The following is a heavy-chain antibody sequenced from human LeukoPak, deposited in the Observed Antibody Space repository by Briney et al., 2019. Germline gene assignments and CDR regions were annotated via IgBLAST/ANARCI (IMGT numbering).Heavy chain of an antibody. Sequence: PGGSLRLSCAASGFTFNNYAMSWVRQAPGKELEWVSAISSSGGSTYYADSVKGRFTISRDNSRNTLSLQMNSLRAEDTAVYYCAKDSNSGNYFASYYLDYWGQGTVVTVSS. CDR2: ISSSGGST. V-gene: IGHV3-23*01. J-gene: IGHJ4*02. D-gene: IGHD1-26*01. CDR3: AKDSNSGNYFASYYLDY. CDR1: GFTFNNYA.